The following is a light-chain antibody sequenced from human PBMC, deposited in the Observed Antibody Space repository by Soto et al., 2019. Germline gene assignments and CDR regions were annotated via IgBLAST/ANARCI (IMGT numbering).Light chain of an antibody. J-gene: IGLJ2*01. CDR1: SGSIANNY. CDR3: QSYDSTNQGV. V-gene: IGLV6-57*03. Sequence: NFMLTQPHSVSESPGKTVTISCTRSSGSIANNYVQWYQQRPGSAPTAVIHEDDQRPSGVPDRFSGSIDRSSNTASLTISGLKTEHEADYYCQSYDSTNQGVFGGGTQLTVL. CDR2: EDD.